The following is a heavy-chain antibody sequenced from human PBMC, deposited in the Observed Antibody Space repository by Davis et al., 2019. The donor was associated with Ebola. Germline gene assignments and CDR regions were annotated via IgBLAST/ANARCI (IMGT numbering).Heavy chain of an antibody. CDR2: IYPGDSDT. V-gene: IGHV5-51*01. D-gene: IGHD5-18*01. Sequence: GESLKISCKGSGYSFTSYWIGWVRQMPGKGLEWMGIIYPGDSDTRYSPSFQGQVTISADKSISTAYLQWSSLKASDTAMYYCARLLEDTAMGYWYFDLWGRGTLVTVSS. J-gene: IGHJ2*01. CDR3: ARLLEDTAMGYWYFDL. CDR1: GYSFTSYW.